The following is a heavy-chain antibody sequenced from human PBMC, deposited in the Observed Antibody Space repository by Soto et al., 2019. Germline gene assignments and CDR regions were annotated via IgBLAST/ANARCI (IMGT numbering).Heavy chain of an antibody. CDR3: ARLPRDCNKTSCYYADH. J-gene: IGHJ4*02. D-gene: IGHD3-22*01. CDR2: MYPGDSDT. V-gene: IGHV5-51*01. Sequence: HGESLKISCRGSGYDFNTNWFGWVRQLPGRGLEWVGIMYPGDSDTRLHPSLQGHVTLSAGVTVSTAFLQWRTLKTSDSGMYFCARLPRDCNKTSCYYADHWGQGTSVTVSS. CDR1: GYDFNTNW.